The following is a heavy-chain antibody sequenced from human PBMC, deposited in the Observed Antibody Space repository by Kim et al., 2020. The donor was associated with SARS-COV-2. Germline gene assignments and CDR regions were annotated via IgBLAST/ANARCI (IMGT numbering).Heavy chain of an antibody. J-gene: IGHJ4*02. D-gene: IGHD5-12*01. CDR1: GFSFSDYS. V-gene: IGHV3-21*01. CDR2: ISLTGSYI. Sequence: GGSLRLSCAASGFSFSDYSMNWVRQAPGKGLEWVSSISLTGSYIYYADSVEGRFTISRDNAKNSLYLQMNSLRAEDTAVYYCGRDRDGYNDYWGQGTLVTVSS. CDR3: GRDRDGYNDY.